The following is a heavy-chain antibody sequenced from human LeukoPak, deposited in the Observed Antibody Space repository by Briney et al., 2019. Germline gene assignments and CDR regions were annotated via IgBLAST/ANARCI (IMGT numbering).Heavy chain of an antibody. CDR2: IFSNGNT. CDR3: ARVVYRGENWFDP. CDR1: SGLVSSDY. D-gene: IGHD3-10*01. J-gene: IGHJ5*02. V-gene: IGHV4-59*02. Sequence: SETLSLTCAVYSGLVSSDYWTWIRQPPGKGLEWVGYIFSNGNTEYSPSLESRATISVDTSKNQCSLKLTSVTAADTAVYYCARVVYRGENWFDPWGQGTLVTVSS.